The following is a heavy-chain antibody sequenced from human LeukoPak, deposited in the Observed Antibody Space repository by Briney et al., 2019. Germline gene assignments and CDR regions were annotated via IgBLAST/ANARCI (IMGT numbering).Heavy chain of an antibody. CDR3: ARGRTWTYSFDY. Sequence: GGSLRLSCAASGFTFTHYSMHWVRQAPGKGPEYVSTINGNGDSTFYADSVRGRFTISRDNSKNTLYLQLDSLGGDDMGVYFCARGRTWTYSFDYWGQGALVTVPS. CDR2: INGNGDST. D-gene: IGHD3/OR15-3a*01. CDR1: GFTFTHYS. J-gene: IGHJ4*02. V-gene: IGHV3-64*02.